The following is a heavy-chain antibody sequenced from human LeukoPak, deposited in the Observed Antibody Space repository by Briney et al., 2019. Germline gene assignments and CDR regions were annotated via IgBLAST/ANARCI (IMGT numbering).Heavy chain of an antibody. CDR3: AKGPWHAFDI. CDR2: IWYDGSNK. Sequence: TGGSQRLSCAASGFSFSTYGMHWVRQAPGKGLEWVAVIWYDGSNKYYADSVKGRFTISRDNSKNTLYLQMNSIRAEDTAVYYCAKGPWHAFDIWGQGTMVTVSS. J-gene: IGHJ3*02. V-gene: IGHV3-33*06. CDR1: GFSFSTYG.